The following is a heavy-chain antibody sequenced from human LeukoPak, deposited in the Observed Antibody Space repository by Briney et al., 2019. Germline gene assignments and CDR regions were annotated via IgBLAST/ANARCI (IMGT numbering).Heavy chain of an antibody. J-gene: IGHJ4*02. D-gene: IGHD3-10*01. Sequence: PGGSLRLSCAASVFTFSSCKMNWVRQAPGKGLEWLSYISNSGSSKYYADSVRGRFTISRDNAKNSLYLQMNSLRAEDTAVYYCARARVSGELNYWGQGTLVTVSS. CDR1: VFTFSSCK. V-gene: IGHV3-48*03. CDR3: ARARVSGELNY. CDR2: ISNSGSSK.